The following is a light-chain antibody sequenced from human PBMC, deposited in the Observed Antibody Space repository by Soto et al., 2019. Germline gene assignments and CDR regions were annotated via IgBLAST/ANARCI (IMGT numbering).Light chain of an antibody. CDR3: AAWDDSLNGVV. J-gene: IGLJ2*01. CDR2: RNN. CDR1: SSNIGSNY. Sequence: QSVLTQPPSASGTPGQTVTISCSGSSSNIGSNYVYWYQQLPGTAPKLLIYRNNQRPSGVPDRFSGSKSGTSASLAISGLRPEDEADYYCAAWDDSLNGVVFGGGTKLTVL. V-gene: IGLV1-47*01.